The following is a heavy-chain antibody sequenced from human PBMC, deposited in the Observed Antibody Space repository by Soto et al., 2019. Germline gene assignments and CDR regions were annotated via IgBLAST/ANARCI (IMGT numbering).Heavy chain of an antibody. J-gene: IGHJ6*02. Sequence: ASVKVSCNASGGTFSSYAISWVRQAPGQGLEWMGGIIPIFGTANYAQKFQGRVTITADESTSTAYMELSSLRSEDTAVYYCARDLGRYTPLYGMDVWGQGTTVTVSS. CDR1: GGTFSSYA. D-gene: IGHD3-9*01. V-gene: IGHV1-69*13. CDR2: IIPIFGTA. CDR3: ARDLGRYTPLYGMDV.